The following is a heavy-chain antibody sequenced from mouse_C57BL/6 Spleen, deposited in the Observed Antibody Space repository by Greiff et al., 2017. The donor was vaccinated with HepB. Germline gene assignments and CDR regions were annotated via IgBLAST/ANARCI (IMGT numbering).Heavy chain of an antibody. CDR2: IYPSDSET. CDR1: GYTFTSYW. CDR3: ARGVTTLYYYAMDY. Sequence: QVHVKQPGAELVRPGSSVKLSCKASGYTFTSYWMDWVKQRPGQGLEWIGNIYPSDSETHYNQKFKDKATLTVDKSSSTAYMQLSSLTSEDSAVYYCARGVTTLYYYAMDYWGQGTSVTVSS. V-gene: IGHV1-61*01. D-gene: IGHD2-5*01. J-gene: IGHJ4*01.